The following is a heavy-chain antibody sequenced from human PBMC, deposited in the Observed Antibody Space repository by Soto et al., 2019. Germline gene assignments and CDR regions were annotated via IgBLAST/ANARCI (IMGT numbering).Heavy chain of an antibody. CDR2: IYWDDDK. CDR1: GFSLSNSGVG. Sequence: QITLKESGPTLVKPTQTLTLTCTFSGFSLSNSGVGVGWICQPPEKAVEWLALIYWDDDKRSTPSLKRRLTITKDTAKNQGVLTMTNMAPVDTATYYCPIRKVATHSDYWGQGTLVTVSA. J-gene: IGHJ4*02. CDR3: PIRKVATHSDY. D-gene: IGHD5-12*01. V-gene: IGHV2-5*02.